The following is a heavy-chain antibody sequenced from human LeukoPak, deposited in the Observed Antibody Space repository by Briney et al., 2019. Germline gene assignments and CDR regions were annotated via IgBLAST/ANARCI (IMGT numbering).Heavy chain of an antibody. V-gene: IGHV3-30-3*01. CDR1: GFTFSSYA. D-gene: IGHD2-15*01. Sequence: GGSLRLSCAASGFTFSSYAMHWVRQAPGKGLEWVAVISYDGSNKYYADSVKGRFTISRDNSKNTLYLQMNSLRAEDTAVYYCAKDLGGGGYYYGMDVWGQGTTVTVSS. J-gene: IGHJ6*02. CDR3: AKDLGGGGYYYGMDV. CDR2: ISYDGSNK.